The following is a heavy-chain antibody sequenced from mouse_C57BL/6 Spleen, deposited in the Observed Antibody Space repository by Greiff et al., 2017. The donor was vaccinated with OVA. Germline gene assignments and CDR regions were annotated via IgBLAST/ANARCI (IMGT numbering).Heavy chain of an antibody. CDR3: ARSRIYYDYDDGAWFAY. CDR2: INPSNGGT. D-gene: IGHD2-4*01. V-gene: IGHV1-53*01. CDR1: GYTFTSYW. J-gene: IGHJ3*01. Sequence: QVQLQQPGTELVKPGASVKLSCKASGYTFTSYWMHWVKQRPGQGLEWIGNINPSNGGTNYNEKFKSKATLTVDKSSSTAYMQLSSLTSEDSAVYYCARSRIYYDYDDGAWFAYWGQGTLVTVSA.